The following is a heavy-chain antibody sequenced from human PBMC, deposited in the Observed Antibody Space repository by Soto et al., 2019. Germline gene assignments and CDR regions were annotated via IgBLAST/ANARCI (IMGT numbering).Heavy chain of an antibody. CDR1: GFTFSSYE. CDR3: AKMGDSSGYDFFDY. Sequence: EVQLVESGGGLVQPGGSLRLSCAASGFTFSSYEMNWVRQAPGKGLEWVSYISSSGDRTYYADSVKGRFTISRDNNKNTVYLQMNSLRVEDTAVYYCAKMGDSSGYDFFDYWGQGTLVTVSS. J-gene: IGHJ4*02. D-gene: IGHD3-22*01. V-gene: IGHV3-48*03. CDR2: ISSSGDRT.